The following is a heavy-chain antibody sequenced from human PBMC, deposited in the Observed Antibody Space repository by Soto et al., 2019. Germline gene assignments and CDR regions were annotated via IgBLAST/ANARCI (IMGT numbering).Heavy chain of an antibody. CDR1: GFTFRNYG. Sequence: GGSLRLSCAASGFTFRNYGMHWVRQAPRKGLEWVAVISYDGSIKYYADSVKGRFTVSRDNSKNTLYVQMNSLRPDDTAVYYCAKNSYLFYSNVLCDMDVWGKGTTVTVSS. CDR3: AKNSYLFYSNVLCDMDV. V-gene: IGHV3-30*18. J-gene: IGHJ6*04. CDR2: ISYDGSIK. D-gene: IGHD6-13*01.